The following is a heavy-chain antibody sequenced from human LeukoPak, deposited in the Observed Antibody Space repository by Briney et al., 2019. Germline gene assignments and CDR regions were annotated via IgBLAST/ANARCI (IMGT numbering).Heavy chain of an antibody. CDR2: IWYDGSNK. J-gene: IGHJ6*03. CDR1: GFTFSSYG. CDR3: AKSYGSGSYPNYYYYYMDV. Sequence: GGSLRLSCAASGFTFSSYGMHWVRQAPGRGLEWVAVIWYDGSNKYYADSVKGRFTISRDNSKNTLYLQMNSLRAEDTAVYYCAKSYGSGSYPNYYYYYMDVWGKGTTVTGSS. D-gene: IGHD3-10*01. V-gene: IGHV3-33*06.